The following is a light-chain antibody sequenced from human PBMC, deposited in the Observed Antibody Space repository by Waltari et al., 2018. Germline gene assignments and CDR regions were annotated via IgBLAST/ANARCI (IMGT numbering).Light chain of an antibody. J-gene: IGKJ1*01. Sequence: DIVMTQSPDAPAVSLGERATINCKPSQSVLYSSNNKNHLAWYQQKPGQPPKLLIYWASTRESGVPDRFSGSGSGTDFTLTISSLQAEDVAVYYCQQYYSTPQTFGQGTKVEIK. CDR1: QSVLYSSNNKNH. CDR2: WAS. CDR3: QQYYSTPQT. V-gene: IGKV4-1*01.